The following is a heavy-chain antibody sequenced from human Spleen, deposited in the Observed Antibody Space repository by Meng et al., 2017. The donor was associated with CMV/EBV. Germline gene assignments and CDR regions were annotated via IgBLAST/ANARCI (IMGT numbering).Heavy chain of an antibody. CDR3: ARGASGNYYAGY. J-gene: IGHJ4*02. V-gene: IGHV3-7*03. CDR2: IKKDGSEK. Sequence: GESLKISCAASGFTFSIYWMSWVRQAPGTGLEWVANIKKDGSEKKYVDSVKGRFTISRDISKNTLYLQMNSLRAEDTAVYYCARGASGNYYAGYWGQGTLVTVSS. D-gene: IGHD1-26*01. CDR1: GFTFSIYW.